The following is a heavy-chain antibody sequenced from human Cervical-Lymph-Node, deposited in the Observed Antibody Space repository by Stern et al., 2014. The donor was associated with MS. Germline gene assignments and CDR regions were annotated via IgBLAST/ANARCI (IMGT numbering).Heavy chain of an antibody. CDR1: GYTLTNYP. J-gene: IGHJ4*02. D-gene: IGHD5-18*01. V-gene: IGHV7-4-1*02. Sequence: VQLGQSGSELKKPGASVKVSCKASGYTLTNYPMNWVRQAPGQGLEWVGWINPNTGNPTYSQGFTGRFVFSLDTSVSTAYLQISSLKAEDTAVYYCARDFVDTAMITRSDYLDCWGQGTLVTVSS. CDR2: INPNTGNP. CDR3: ARDFVDTAMITRSDYLDC.